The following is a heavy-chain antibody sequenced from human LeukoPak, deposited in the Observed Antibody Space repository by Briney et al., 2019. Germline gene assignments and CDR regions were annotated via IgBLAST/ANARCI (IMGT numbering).Heavy chain of an antibody. D-gene: IGHD5-18*01. CDR1: GFTISSYA. J-gene: IGHJ4*02. CDR3: ARGAAMGNFDY. Sequence: GGSRRLSCAASGFTISSYAMSWVRQAPGKGLEWVSAISGSGGSTYYADSVKGRFTISRDNSKNTLYLQMNSLRAEDTAVYYCARGAAMGNFDYWGQGTLVTVSS. CDR2: ISGSGGST. V-gene: IGHV3-23*01.